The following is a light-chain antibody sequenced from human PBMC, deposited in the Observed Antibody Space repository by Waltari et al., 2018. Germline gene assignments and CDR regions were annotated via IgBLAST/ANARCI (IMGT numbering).Light chain of an antibody. J-gene: IGLJ3*02. CDR2: GNN. CDR3: QSYGSDWV. Sequence: QSVLTQPPSVSGAPGQRVTISCTGSSSNIGAGFAVHWYQQLPGTAPKLLIYGNNHRPSGGPDRFSGSKSGTSASLAITGRQAEDEADYYCQSYGSDWVFGGGTKLTVL. CDR1: SSNIGAGFA. V-gene: IGLV1-40*01.